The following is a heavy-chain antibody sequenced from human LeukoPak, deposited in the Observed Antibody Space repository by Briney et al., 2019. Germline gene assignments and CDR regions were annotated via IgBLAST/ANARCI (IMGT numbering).Heavy chain of an antibody. V-gene: IGHV3-30-3*01. CDR3: AKGTGVVVISWFDY. CDR2: ISYDGSNK. CDR1: GFTFSSYA. Sequence: GGSLRLSCAASGFTFSSYAMHWVRQAPGKGLEWVAVISYDGSNKYYADSVKGRFTISRDNSKNTLYLQMNSLRAEDTAVYYCAKGTGVVVISWFDYWGQGTLVTVSS. D-gene: IGHD3-22*01. J-gene: IGHJ4*02.